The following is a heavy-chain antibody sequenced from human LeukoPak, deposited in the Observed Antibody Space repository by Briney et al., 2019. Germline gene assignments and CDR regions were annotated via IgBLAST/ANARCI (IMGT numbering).Heavy chain of an antibody. Sequence: PGGSLRLSCGASGFTFSSYGMHWVRQAPGKGLEWVAFIRYDGSNKYYADSVKGRFTISRGNSKNTLYLQMDSLRAEDRAVYYCAKYPIVAAAAIGPLFDYWGQGTLVTVSS. V-gene: IGHV3-30*02. J-gene: IGHJ4*02. CDR2: IRYDGSNK. D-gene: IGHD2-2*01. CDR3: AKYPIVAAAAIGPLFDY. CDR1: GFTFSSYG.